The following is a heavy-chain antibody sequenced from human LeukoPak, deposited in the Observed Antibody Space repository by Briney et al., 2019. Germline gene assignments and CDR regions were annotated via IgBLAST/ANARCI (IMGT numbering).Heavy chain of an antibody. CDR1: GGSISSSSYY. CDR2: IYYSGST. J-gene: IGHJ4*02. CDR3: ARHALLTYYDSSGYYYDPPFDY. V-gene: IGHV4-39*01. D-gene: IGHD3-22*01. Sequence: SETLSLTCTVSGGSISSSSYYWGRIRQPPGKGLEWIGSIYYSGSTYYNPSLKSRVTISVDTSKNQFSLKLSSVTAADTAVYYCARHALLTYYDSSGYYYDPPFDYWGQGTLVTVSS.